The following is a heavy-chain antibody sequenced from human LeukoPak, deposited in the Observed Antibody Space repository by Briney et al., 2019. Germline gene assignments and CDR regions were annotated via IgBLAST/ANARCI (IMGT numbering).Heavy chain of an antibody. CDR3: AKDQSHSWTGFVY. V-gene: IGHV3-23*01. Sequence: GGSPRLSCATSGFTFSNYAITWVRQAPGKGLEWVSTISASGGDRYYADSVKGRVTVSRDNSKNTLYLQMNSLTVKDTAVSYCAKDQSHSWTGFVYWGQGTLVTVSS. CDR2: ISASGGDR. J-gene: IGHJ4*02. D-gene: IGHD1-20*01. CDR1: GFTFSNYA.